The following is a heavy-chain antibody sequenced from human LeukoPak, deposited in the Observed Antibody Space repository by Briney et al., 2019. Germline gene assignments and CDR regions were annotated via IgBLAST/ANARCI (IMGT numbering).Heavy chain of an antibody. D-gene: IGHD6-13*01. CDR3: ARGVPYSSSWYGQPEPQYYYMDV. V-gene: IGHV4-34*01. CDR1: GGSFSGYY. Sequence: SETLSLTCAVYGGSFSGYYWSWIRQPPGKGLEWIGEINHSGSTNYNPSLKSRVTISVDTSKNQFSLKLSSVTAADTAVYYCARGVPYSSSWYGQPEPQYYYMDVWGKGTTVTVSS. CDR2: INHSGST. J-gene: IGHJ6*03.